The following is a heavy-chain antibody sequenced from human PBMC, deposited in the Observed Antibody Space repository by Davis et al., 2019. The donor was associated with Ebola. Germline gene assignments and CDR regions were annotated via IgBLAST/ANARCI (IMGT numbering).Heavy chain of an antibody. Sequence: PSETLSLTCTVSGGSISSYYWSWIRQPPGKGLEWIGYIYYSGSTNYNPSLKSRVTISVDTSKNQFSLKLSSVTAADTAVYYCASTGRTTGGSHGMDVWGQGTTVTVSS. J-gene: IGHJ6*02. CDR2: IYYSGST. CDR1: GGSISSYY. CDR3: ASTGRTTGGSHGMDV. V-gene: IGHV4-59*01. D-gene: IGHD3-16*01.